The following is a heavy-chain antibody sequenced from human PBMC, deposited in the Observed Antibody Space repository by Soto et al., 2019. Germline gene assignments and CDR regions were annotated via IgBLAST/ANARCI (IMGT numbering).Heavy chain of an antibody. CDR3: ARASSSSSAADY. CDR2: IYDSESA. Sequence: QVQLQESGPGLVKPSQTLSLTCSVSGESISSGGYYWSWIRHHPGKGLEWLGYIYDSESAYYNPSLKSRVTISMDTSKNHFAMRLSSVTAADTAVYYCARASSSSSAADYWGQGTLATVSS. V-gene: IGHV4-31*03. D-gene: IGHD6-6*01. CDR1: GESISSGGYY. J-gene: IGHJ4*02.